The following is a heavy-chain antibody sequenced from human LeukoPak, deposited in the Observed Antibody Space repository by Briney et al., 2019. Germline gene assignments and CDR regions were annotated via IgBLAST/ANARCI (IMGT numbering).Heavy chain of an antibody. CDR3: ARVSYDSSGPLDY. V-gene: IGHV3-21*01. CDR1: GFTFSSYS. CDR2: ISSSSSYI. Sequence: PGGSLRLSCAASGFTFSSYSMNWVRQAPGKGLEWVSSISSSSSYIYYADSVKGRFTISRDNAKNSLYLQMNSLRAEDTAVYYCARVSYDSSGPLDYWSQGTLVTVSS. J-gene: IGHJ4*02. D-gene: IGHD3-22*01.